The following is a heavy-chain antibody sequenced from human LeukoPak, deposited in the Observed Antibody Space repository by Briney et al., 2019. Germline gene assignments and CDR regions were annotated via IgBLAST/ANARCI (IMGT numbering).Heavy chain of an antibody. Sequence: GGSLRLSCVASGFTFSSYAMHWVRQAPGKGLEWVAVISYDGSNKYYADSVKGRFTISRDNSKNTLYLQMNSLRAEDTAVYYCARSLRVVVYFDYWGQGTLVTVSS. J-gene: IGHJ4*02. CDR2: ISYDGSNK. CDR3: ARSLRVVVYFDY. CDR1: GFTFSSYA. D-gene: IGHD3-22*01. V-gene: IGHV3-30-3*01.